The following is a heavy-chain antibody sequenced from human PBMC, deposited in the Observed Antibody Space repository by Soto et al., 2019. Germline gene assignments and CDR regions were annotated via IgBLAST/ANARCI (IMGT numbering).Heavy chain of an antibody. Sequence: GGSLRLSCAASGFTFSSYAMSWARQAPGKGLEWVSAISGSGGSTYYADSVKGRFTISRDNSKNTLYLQMNSLRAEDTAVYYCAKDDSSSWYAQAVFGYWGQGTLVTVSS. J-gene: IGHJ4*02. CDR3: AKDDSSSWYAQAVFGY. CDR1: GFTFSSYA. CDR2: ISGSGGST. V-gene: IGHV3-23*01. D-gene: IGHD6-13*01.